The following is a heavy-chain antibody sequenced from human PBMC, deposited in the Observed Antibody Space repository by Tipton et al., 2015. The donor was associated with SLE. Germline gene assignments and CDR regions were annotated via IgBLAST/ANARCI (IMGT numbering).Heavy chain of an antibody. CDR1: GFMFDDYA. CDR2: ISWNSGTI. CDR3: AKDKGRGYGSLYWYFDL. Sequence: RSLRLSCAASGFMFDDYAIHWVRQAPGKGLEWVSGISWNSGTIAYADSVKGRFTISRDNAKKSLYLQMNSLRAEDTALYYCAKDKGRGYGSLYWYFDLWGRGTLVTVSS. D-gene: IGHD6-25*01. V-gene: IGHV3-9*01. J-gene: IGHJ2*01.